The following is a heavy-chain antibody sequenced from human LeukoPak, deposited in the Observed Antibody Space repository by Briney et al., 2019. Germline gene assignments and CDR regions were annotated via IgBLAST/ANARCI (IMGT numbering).Heavy chain of an antibody. CDR2: IYHSGST. CDR1: GGSISSYY. D-gene: IGHD6-13*01. Sequence: SETLSLTCTVSGGSISSYYWSWIRQPPGKGLEWSGEIYHSGSTNYNPSLKSRVTISVDTSKNQFSLKLSSVTAADTAVYYCARGLEYSSSWHTINWFDPWGQGTLVTVSS. J-gene: IGHJ5*02. CDR3: ARGLEYSSSWHTINWFDP. V-gene: IGHV4-34*01.